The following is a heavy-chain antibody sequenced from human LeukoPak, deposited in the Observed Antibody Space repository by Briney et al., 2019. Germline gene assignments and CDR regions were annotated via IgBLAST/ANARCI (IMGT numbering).Heavy chain of an antibody. CDR3: ARIRRGHSDEICYNY. CDR1: GVSFRAHY. Sequence: SSETLTLTCAVHGVSFRAHYWSWIRQSPGKGLEWIGETNPGGQTNYNPSLKSRVTISVGPSENRFSLRLTSVTAADTAVYFCARIRRGHSDEICYNYSGRGTLVTVSS. J-gene: IGHJ4*02. V-gene: IGHV4-34*01. D-gene: IGHD1-26*01. CDR2: TNPGGQT.